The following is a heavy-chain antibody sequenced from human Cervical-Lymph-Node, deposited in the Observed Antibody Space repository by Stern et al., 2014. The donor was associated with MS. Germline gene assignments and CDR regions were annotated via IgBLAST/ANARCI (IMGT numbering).Heavy chain of an antibody. J-gene: IGHJ4*02. CDR2: IYYSGST. CDR3: ARHCGKRLACSFDY. Sequence: QLQLQESGPGLVKPSETLSLTCTVSGGSISSSNYYWGWIRQPPGKGLEWIGSIYYSGSTYYNPSLKSRVTISVDTSKNQFSLKFTSVTAADTAVYYCARHCGKRLACSFDYWGQGTLVTVSS. V-gene: IGHV4-39*01. CDR1: GGSISSSNYY. D-gene: IGHD1-26*01.